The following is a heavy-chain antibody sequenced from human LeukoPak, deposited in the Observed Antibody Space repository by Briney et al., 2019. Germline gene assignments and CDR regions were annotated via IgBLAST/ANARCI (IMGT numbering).Heavy chain of an antibody. CDR3: ARARCGGDCYTVDY. CDR2: IHYSGST. V-gene: IGHV4-59*02. D-gene: IGHD2-21*02. Sequence: SETLSLTCNVSGDSVSSYYWNWIRQPPGKGLEWIAYIHYSGSTNYNPSLRSRVTISVDTSKNQFSLKLSSVTAADTAVYYCARARCGGDCYTVDYWGQGTLVTVSS. J-gene: IGHJ4*02. CDR1: GDSVSSYY.